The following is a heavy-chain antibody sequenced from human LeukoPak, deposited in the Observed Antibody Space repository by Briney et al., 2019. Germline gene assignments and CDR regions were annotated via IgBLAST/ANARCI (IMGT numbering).Heavy chain of an antibody. J-gene: IGHJ4*02. Sequence: PGRSLRLSCAASGFTFSSYGMHRVRQAPGKGLEWVAVISYDGSNKYYADSVKGRFTVSRDNSKNTLYLQMNSLRAEDTAVYYCARDRVPYSSSPVGYWGQGTLVTVSS. CDR1: GFTFSSYG. CDR3: ARDRVPYSSSPVGY. D-gene: IGHD6-13*01. V-gene: IGHV3-30*03. CDR2: ISYDGSNK.